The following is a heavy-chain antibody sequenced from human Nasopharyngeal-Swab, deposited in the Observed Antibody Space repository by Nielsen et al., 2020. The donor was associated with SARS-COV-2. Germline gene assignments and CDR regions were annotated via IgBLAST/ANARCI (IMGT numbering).Heavy chain of an antibody. CDR1: GGTFSSYA. CDR2: IIPIFGTA. V-gene: IGHV1-69*13. Sequence: SVKVSCNASGGTFSSYAISWVRQAPGQGLEWMGGIIPIFGTANYAQKFQGRVTITADESTSTAYMELSSLRSEDTAVYYCARWGELPNDAFDIWGQGTMVTVSS. J-gene: IGHJ3*02. CDR3: ARWGELPNDAFDI. D-gene: IGHD1-26*01.